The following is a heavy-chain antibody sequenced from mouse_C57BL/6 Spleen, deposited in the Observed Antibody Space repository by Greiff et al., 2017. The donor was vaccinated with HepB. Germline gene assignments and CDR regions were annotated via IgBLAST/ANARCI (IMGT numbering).Heavy chain of an antibody. CDR3: RNYGSSFTHWYFDV. J-gene: IGHJ1*03. CDR2: YPGSGNTY. Sequence: VQLQQSGPELVKPGASVKMSCKASGYTFTDYYMHWVKQKPGKGLEWIGEIYPGSGNTYYNEKFKGKATLTADTSPSTAYMQLSSLTSEDSAVYFCARNYGSSFTHWYFDVWGTGTTVTVSS. V-gene: IGHV1-83*01. CDR1: YTFTDYYM. D-gene: IGHD1-1*01.